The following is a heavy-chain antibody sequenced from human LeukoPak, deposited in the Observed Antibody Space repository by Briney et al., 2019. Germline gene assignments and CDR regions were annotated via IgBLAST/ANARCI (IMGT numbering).Heavy chain of an antibody. V-gene: IGHV3-9*01. CDR1: GFTFDDYA. CDR3: AKGSSSSWYEGGLDY. J-gene: IGHJ4*02. D-gene: IGHD6-13*01. Sequence: PGRSLRLSCAASGFTFDDYAMHWVRQAPGKGLEWVSGISWNSGSIGYADSVKGRFTISRDNAKNSLYLQMNSLRAEDTALYYCAKGSSSSWYEGGLDYWGQGTLVTVSS. CDR2: ISWNSGSI.